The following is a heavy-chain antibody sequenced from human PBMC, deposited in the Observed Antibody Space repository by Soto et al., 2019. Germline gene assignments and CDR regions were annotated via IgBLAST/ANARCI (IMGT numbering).Heavy chain of an antibody. Sequence: GASVKVSCKASGGTFSSYAISWVRQAPGQGLEWMGGIIPIFGTANYAQKFQGRVTITADESTSTAYMGLSSLRSEDTAVYYCARGPVLTGYYSFDYWGQGTLVTVSS. CDR2: IIPIFGTA. CDR3: ARGPVLTGYYSFDY. D-gene: IGHD3-9*01. CDR1: GGTFSSYA. V-gene: IGHV1-69*13. J-gene: IGHJ4*02.